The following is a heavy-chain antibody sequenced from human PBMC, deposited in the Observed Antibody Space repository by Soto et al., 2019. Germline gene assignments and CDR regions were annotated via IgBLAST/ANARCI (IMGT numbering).Heavy chain of an antibody. V-gene: IGHV3-11*05. CDR2: TSHNGDST. Sequence: PGGSLRLSCEVSGLTISDFYMSWIRQAPGKGLEWVSYTSHNGDSTNYADSVKGRFTISRDNAKNSLYLQMNSLRVEDTAVYFCVTESWYKFEYWGQGNMVTSPQ. J-gene: IGHJ4*02. CDR1: GLTISDFY. D-gene: IGHD1-20*01. CDR3: VTESWYKFEY.